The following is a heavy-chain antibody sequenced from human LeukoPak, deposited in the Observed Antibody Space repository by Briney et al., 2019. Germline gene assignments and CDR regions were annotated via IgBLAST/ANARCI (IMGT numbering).Heavy chain of an antibody. Sequence: PGGSLRLSCTVSGYSISSGYYWGWIRQPPGKGLEWIGSIYHSGSTYYNPSLKSRVTISVDTSKNQFSLKLSSVTAADTAVYYCARADYSSTWSHDYYYMDVWGKGTTVTVSS. CDR1: GYSISSGYY. J-gene: IGHJ6*03. V-gene: IGHV4-38-2*02. D-gene: IGHD6-13*01. CDR3: ARADYSSTWSHDYYYMDV. CDR2: IYHSGST.